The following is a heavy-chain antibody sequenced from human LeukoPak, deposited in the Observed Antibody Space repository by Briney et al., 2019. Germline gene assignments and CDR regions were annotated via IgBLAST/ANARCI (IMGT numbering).Heavy chain of an antibody. J-gene: IGHJ4*02. CDR1: GGSISSGSYY. D-gene: IGHD3-3*01. CDR2: IYTSGST. V-gene: IGHV4-61*02. Sequence: SQTLSLTCTVPGGSISSGSYYWSWIRQPAGKGLEWIGRIYTSGSTNYNPSLKSRVTISVDTSKNQFSLKLSSVTAADTAVYYCARVANFWSGYYTFDYWGQGTLVTVSS. CDR3: ARVANFWSGYYTFDY.